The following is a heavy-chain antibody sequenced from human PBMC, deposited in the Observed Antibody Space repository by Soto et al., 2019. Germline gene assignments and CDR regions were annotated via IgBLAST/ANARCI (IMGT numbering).Heavy chain of an antibody. CDR1: GFTFSNYA. D-gene: IGHD4-17*01. CDR3: AKDQETTATRRWFDP. V-gene: IGHV3-23*01. Sequence: EVQLLESGGGLVQPGGSLRLSCAASGFTFSNYAMSWVRQAPGKGLEWASAISGSGTDTYYADSVKGRFTISRDNSKNTLYLQMNSLSAEDTAVYYCAKDQETTATRRWFDPWGQGTLVTVSS. CDR2: ISGSGTDT. J-gene: IGHJ5*02.